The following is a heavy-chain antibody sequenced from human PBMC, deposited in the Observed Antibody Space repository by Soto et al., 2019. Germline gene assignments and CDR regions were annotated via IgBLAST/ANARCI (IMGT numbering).Heavy chain of an antibody. D-gene: IGHD1-26*01. J-gene: IGHJ5*02. V-gene: IGHV3-66*01. CDR3: ARVQWELLWFDP. Sequence: GGSLRLSCAASGFTVSSNYMSWVRQAPGKGLEWVSVIYSGGSTYYADSVKGRFTISRDNSKNTLYLQMNSLRAEDTAVYYCARVQWELLWFDPWGQGTLVTVSS. CDR1: GFTVSSNY. CDR2: IYSGGST.